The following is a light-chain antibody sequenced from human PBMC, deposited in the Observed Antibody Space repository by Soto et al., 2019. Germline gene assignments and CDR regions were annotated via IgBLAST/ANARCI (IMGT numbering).Light chain of an antibody. J-gene: IGKJ4*01. CDR3: QQFSSYPHT. CDR2: DAS. CDR1: QTVRNNY. Sequence: THSPGTLSLSPGERASLSCRASQTVRNNYLAWYQQKPGQAPKLLIHDASSRATGIPDRFSGGGSGTDFILTISRLEPEDFAVYYCQQFSSYPHTFGGGTKLDI. V-gene: IGKV3-20*01.